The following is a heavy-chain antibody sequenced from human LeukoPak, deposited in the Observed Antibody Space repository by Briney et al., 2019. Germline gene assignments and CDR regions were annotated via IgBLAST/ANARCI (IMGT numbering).Heavy chain of an antibody. Sequence: SETLSLTCTVSGGSISYYYWSWIRQPPGKGLECFGYMYYSGSTNYNPSLRSRVTMSVGTSKNQFSLRLSSVTAADTAVYYCARGRYGGNSGFFDYWGQGTLVTVSS. CDR2: MYYSGST. CDR3: ARGRYGGNSGFFDY. D-gene: IGHD4-23*01. J-gene: IGHJ4*02. CDR1: GGSISYYY. V-gene: IGHV4-59*01.